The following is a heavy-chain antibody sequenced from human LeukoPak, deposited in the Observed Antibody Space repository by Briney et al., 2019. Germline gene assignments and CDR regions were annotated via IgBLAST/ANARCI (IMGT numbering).Heavy chain of an antibody. J-gene: IGHJ4*02. V-gene: IGHV3-23*01. D-gene: IGHD5-18*01. CDR1: GFTFNNYY. CDR3: AKDRQYSYGYPVYFGY. Sequence: GGSLRLSCAASGFTFNNYYMSWVRQAPGKGLEWVSAISGSGGSTFYADSVKGRFTISRDNSKNTLYLQMNSLRAEDTAVYYCAKDRQYSYGYPVYFGYWGQGTLVTVSS. CDR2: ISGSGGST.